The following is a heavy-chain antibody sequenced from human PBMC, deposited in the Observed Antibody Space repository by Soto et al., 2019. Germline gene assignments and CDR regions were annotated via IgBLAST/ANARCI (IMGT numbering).Heavy chain of an antibody. J-gene: IGHJ5*01. CDR1: GFTFSNYA. D-gene: IGHD1-26*01. CDR2: ITGSGDRT. V-gene: IGHV3-23*01. Sequence: EVQLLESGGGLVQPGGSLRLSCAASGFTFSNYALSWVRQAPGKGLEWVSAITGSGDRTYYADSVKVRFTVSRDNSKNTLSLEMNSLSAEDTALYYCAKGLGSGSYAASDSWGQGTLVTVSS. CDR3: AKGLGSGSYAASDS.